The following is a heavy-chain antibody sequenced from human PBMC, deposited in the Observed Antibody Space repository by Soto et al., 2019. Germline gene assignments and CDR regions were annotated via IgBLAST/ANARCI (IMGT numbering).Heavy chain of an antibody. CDR3: AKDSSGWYDAFDI. J-gene: IGHJ3*02. V-gene: IGHV3-23*01. D-gene: IGHD6-19*01. Sequence: EVQLLESGGGLVQPGGSPRLSCAASGFTFSSYAMSWVRQAPGKGLEWVSAISGSGGSTYYADSVKGRFTISRDNSKNTLYLQMNSLRAEDTAVYYCAKDSSGWYDAFDIWGQGTMVTVSS. CDR2: ISGSGGST. CDR1: GFTFSSYA.